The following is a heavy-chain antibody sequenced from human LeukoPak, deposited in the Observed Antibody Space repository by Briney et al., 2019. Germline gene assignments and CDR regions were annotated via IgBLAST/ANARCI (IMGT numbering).Heavy chain of an antibody. Sequence: GGSLRLSCAASGFTFSSYAMSWVRRAPGKGLEWVSAISGSGGSTYYADSVKGRFIISRDNSKNTLYLQMNSLRAEDTAVYYCARVPYYYDSSGYYYLGYWGQGTLVTVSS. J-gene: IGHJ4*02. V-gene: IGHV3-23*01. CDR1: GFTFSSYA. D-gene: IGHD3-22*01. CDR2: ISGSGGST. CDR3: ARVPYYYDSSGYYYLGY.